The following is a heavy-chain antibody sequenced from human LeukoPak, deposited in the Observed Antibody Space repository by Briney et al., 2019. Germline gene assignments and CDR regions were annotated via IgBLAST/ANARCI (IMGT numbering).Heavy chain of an antibody. V-gene: IGHV4-34*01. Sequence: SETLSLTCAVYGGSFSGYYWSWIRQPPGKGLEWIGEMNHSGSTNYNPSLKSRVTISVDTSKNQFSLKLSSVTAADTAVYYCARDGGRTAAAGLTGYYYYYYMDVWGKGTTVTISS. J-gene: IGHJ6*03. D-gene: IGHD6-13*01. CDR1: GGSFSGYY. CDR2: MNHSGST. CDR3: ARDGGRTAAAGLTGYYYYYYMDV.